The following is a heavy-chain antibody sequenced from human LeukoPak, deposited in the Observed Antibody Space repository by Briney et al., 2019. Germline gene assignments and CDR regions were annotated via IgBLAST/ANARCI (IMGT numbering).Heavy chain of an antibody. D-gene: IGHD6-6*01. Sequence: GASVTVSCKASGYTFTSYGISWVRQAPGQGLEWMGWISAYNGNTNYAQTLKGRVTITTDTYTRTAYMELRSMRSDDTAVYYCARIHQLVQDYLGQGTLVTVSS. V-gene: IGHV1-18*01. CDR1: GYTFTSYG. J-gene: IGHJ4*02. CDR3: ARIHQLVQDY. CDR2: ISAYNGNT.